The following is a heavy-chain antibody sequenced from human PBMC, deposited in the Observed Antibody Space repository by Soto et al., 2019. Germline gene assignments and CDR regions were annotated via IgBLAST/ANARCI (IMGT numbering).Heavy chain of an antibody. Sequence: VSCKASGYTFTSYGISWVRQAPGQGLEWMGWISAYNGNTNYAQKLQGRVTMTTDTSTSTAYMELRSLRSDDTAVYYCARDSSDYDILTGYYRNNWFDPWGQGTLVTVSS. CDR1: GYTFTSYG. D-gene: IGHD3-9*01. V-gene: IGHV1-18*01. J-gene: IGHJ5*02. CDR2: ISAYNGNT. CDR3: ARDSSDYDILTGYYRNNWFDP.